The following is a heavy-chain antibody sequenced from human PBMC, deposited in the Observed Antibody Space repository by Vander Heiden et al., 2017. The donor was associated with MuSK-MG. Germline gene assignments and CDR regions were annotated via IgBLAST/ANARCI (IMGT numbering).Heavy chain of an antibody. CDR3: ATDRTSRYSGSYSLDY. J-gene: IGHJ4*02. CDR1: GYTLTDLS. V-gene: IGHV1-24*01. D-gene: IGHD1-26*01. CDR2: FDPEDGET. Sequence: QVQLVQSGAEVKKPGASVKVPCKASGYTLTDLSMHWVRQAPGKGLEWMGVFDPEDGETIYAQKFQGRVTMTEDTSTDTAYMELSSLRSEDTAVYYCATDRTSRYSGSYSLDYWGQGTLVTLSS.